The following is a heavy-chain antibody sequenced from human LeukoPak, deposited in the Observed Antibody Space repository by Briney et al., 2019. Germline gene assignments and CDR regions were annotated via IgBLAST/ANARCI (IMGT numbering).Heavy chain of an antibody. CDR1: GGSISSSSYY. Sequence: SETLSLTCTVSGGSISSSSYYWGWIRQPPGKGLEWIGYVYHSGSTIHNPSLKSRVTISVDTSKNQFSLKLSSVTAADTAVYYCARSILTGYWAGYYFDYWGQGTLVTVSS. CDR2: VYHSGST. V-gene: IGHV4-61*05. CDR3: ARSILTGYWAGYYFDY. D-gene: IGHD3-9*01. J-gene: IGHJ4*02.